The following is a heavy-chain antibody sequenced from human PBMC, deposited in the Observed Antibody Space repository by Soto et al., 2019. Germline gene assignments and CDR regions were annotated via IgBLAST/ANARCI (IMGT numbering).Heavy chain of an antibody. J-gene: IGHJ5*02. CDR1: GFTVSSNY. V-gene: IGHV3-53*05. CDR3: ARDNSESNSWWFDP. Sequence: PGGSLRLSCAASGFTVSSNYMGWVRQAPGKGLEWVSVIYNDGSGGSTYYADSVKGRFTISRDKSKNTLFLQMNSLRSEDTAVYYCARDNSESNSWWFDPWGQGTLVTVSS. D-gene: IGHD1-26*01. CDR2: IYNDGSGGST.